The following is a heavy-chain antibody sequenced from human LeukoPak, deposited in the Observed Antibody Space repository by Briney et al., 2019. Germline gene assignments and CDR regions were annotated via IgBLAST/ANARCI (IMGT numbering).Heavy chain of an antibody. CDR1: GYTFTSYY. CDR2: INPSGGST. V-gene: IGHV1-46*01. J-gene: IGHJ6*02. CDR3: ARDVITMVRGVLFGVTYYYYGMDV. Sequence: ASGKVSCKASGYTFTSYYMHWGRQAPGQGRGWMGIINPSGGSTSYAQKFQGRVTMTRDTSTSTVYMELSSLRSEDTAVYYCARDVITMVRGVLFGVTYYYYGMDVWGQGTTVTVSS. D-gene: IGHD3-10*01.